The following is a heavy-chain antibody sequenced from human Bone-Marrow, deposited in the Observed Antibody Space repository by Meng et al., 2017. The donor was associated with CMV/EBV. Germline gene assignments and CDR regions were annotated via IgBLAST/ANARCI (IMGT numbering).Heavy chain of an antibody. Sequence: GESLKISCAASGFTFSGYTMNWVRQAPGKGLEWVSYILSGTNDIYYADSMKGRFTISRDNAKNSLYLQMNSLRAEDTAVYYCARALGYCSSTNCYSTPPRSWGQGTLVTVSS. D-gene: IGHD2-2*03. CDR2: ILSGTNDI. CDR1: GFTFSGYT. CDR3: ARALGYCSSTNCYSTPPRS. J-gene: IGHJ5*02. V-gene: IGHV3-21*01.